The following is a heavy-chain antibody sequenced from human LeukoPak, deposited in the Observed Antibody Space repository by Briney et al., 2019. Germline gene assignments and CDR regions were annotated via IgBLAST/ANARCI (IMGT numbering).Heavy chain of an antibody. CDR3: ARVGSPIFWGGYYFDY. D-gene: IGHD3-3*01. Sequence: GGSLRLSCAASGFTFSSYSMNWVRQAPGKGLEWVSSISSSSSYIYYADSVKGRFTISRDNAKNSLYLQMNSLRAEDTAVYYCARVGSPIFWGGYYFDYWGQGTLVTVSS. V-gene: IGHV3-21*01. J-gene: IGHJ4*02. CDR2: ISSSSSYI. CDR1: GFTFSSYS.